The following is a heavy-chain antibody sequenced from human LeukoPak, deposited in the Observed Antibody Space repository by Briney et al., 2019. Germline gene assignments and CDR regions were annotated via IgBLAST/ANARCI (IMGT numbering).Heavy chain of an antibody. CDR3: ARRYTASPGERFDY. J-gene: IGHJ4*02. Sequence: SETLSLTCTVSGGSISNYYWTWIRQPPGKGLEWIGYIYSSGNTNYNPSLNSRVTISLDTSKNQFSLMLRSLTAADTAVYYCARRYTASPGERFDYWGQGTLVSVSS. D-gene: IGHD2-2*02. V-gene: IGHV4-59*08. CDR1: GGSISNYY. CDR2: IYSSGNT.